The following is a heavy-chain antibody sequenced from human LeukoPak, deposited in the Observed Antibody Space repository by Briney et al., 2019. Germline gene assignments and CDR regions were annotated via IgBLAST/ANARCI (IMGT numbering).Heavy chain of an antibody. J-gene: IGHJ4*02. Sequence: SQTLSLNCAVSGGSISSGGYSWSWLRQPPGKGLEWIGYIYHSGSTYYNPSLKSRVTISVDRSKNQFSLKLSSVTAADTAVYYCARAVHYYDSSGYYYDYWGQGTLVTVSS. V-gene: IGHV4-30-2*01. D-gene: IGHD3-22*01. CDR3: ARAVHYYDSSGYYYDY. CDR2: IYHSGST. CDR1: GGSISSGGYS.